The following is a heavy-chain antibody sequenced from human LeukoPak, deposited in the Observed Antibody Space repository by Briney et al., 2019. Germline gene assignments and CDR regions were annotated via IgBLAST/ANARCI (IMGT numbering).Heavy chain of an antibody. D-gene: IGHD1-14*01. CDR3: ARHQAIRTPRRYFDY. CDR1: GGSISSSSYY. Sequence: SETLSLTCTVSGGSISSSSYYWGWIRQPPGKGLEWIGSIYYSGSTYYNPSLKSRVTISVDTSKNQFSLKLSSVTAADTAVYYCARHQAIRTPRRYFDYWGQGTLVTVSS. CDR2: IYYSGST. J-gene: IGHJ4*02. V-gene: IGHV4-39*01.